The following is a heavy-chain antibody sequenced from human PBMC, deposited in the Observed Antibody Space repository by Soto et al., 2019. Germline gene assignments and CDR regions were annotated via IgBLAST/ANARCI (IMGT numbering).Heavy chain of an antibody. CDR3: ARGYCSSGCYYGPS. D-gene: IGHD2-15*01. CDR1: GFTFSNHY. J-gene: IGHJ5*02. Sequence: DVQLVESGGGLVQPGGSLRLSCAASGFTFSNHYMDWVRQAPGKGLEWIARIRDNANSYSTEYAASVKGRFTISRDDSKNSLFLQMNRLKTDDTAVYYCARGYCSSGCYYGPSWGQGTLVTVSS. CDR2: IRDNANSYST. V-gene: IGHV3-72*01.